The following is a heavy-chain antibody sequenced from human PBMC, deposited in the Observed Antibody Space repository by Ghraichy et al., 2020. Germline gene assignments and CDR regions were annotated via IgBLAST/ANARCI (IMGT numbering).Heavy chain of an antibody. CDR2: IYYSGST. Sequence: SETLSLTCTVSGGSISSSSYYWGWIRQPPGKGLEWIGSIYYSGSTYYNPSLKSRVTISVDTSKNQFSLKLSSVTAADTAVYYCARLVPVPASSGYYFDYWGQGTLVTVSS. D-gene: IGHD3-22*01. CDR3: ARLVPVPASSGYYFDY. CDR1: GGSISSSSYY. J-gene: IGHJ4*02. V-gene: IGHV4-39*01.